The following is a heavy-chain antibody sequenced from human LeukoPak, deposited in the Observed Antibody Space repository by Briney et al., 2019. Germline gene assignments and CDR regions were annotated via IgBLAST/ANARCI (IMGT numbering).Heavy chain of an antibody. Sequence: ASVKVSCKASGYTFTSYDINWVRQATGQGLEWMGWMNPNSGNTGYAQKFQGRVTITRNTSISTAYMELSSLRSEDTAVYYCATFIRDPRSEYYFDYWGQGTLVTVSS. D-gene: IGHD3-10*01. J-gene: IGHJ4*02. CDR2: MNPNSGNT. V-gene: IGHV1-8*03. CDR1: GYTFTSYD. CDR3: ATFIRDPRSEYYFDY.